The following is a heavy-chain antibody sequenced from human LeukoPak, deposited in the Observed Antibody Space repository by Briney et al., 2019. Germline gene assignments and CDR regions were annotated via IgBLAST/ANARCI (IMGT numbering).Heavy chain of an antibody. Sequence: SVKVSCKASGGTFSSYAISWVRQAPGQGLEWMGGIIPIFGTANYAQKFQGRVTITADKSTSTAYMELSSLRSEDTAVYYCAREPTYYYDSSGYSLSPWGQGTLVTVSS. V-gene: IGHV1-69*06. D-gene: IGHD3-22*01. J-gene: IGHJ5*02. CDR3: AREPTYYYDSSGYSLSP. CDR1: GGTFSSYA. CDR2: IIPIFGTA.